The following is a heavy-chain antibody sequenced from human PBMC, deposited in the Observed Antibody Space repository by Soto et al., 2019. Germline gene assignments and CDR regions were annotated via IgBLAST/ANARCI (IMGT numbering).Heavy chain of an antibody. CDR3: ARDSNPFGVVIRSPEKQKYGMDV. J-gene: IGHJ6*02. V-gene: IGHV1-18*01. Sequence: SLKVSWAASNYPYTRYGFACVHPANSHGLQWLGRISAYNNNADYAQEFQGRITMTTDTSTRTAVMELSSLTSDDTGVYYCARDSNPFGVVIRSPEKQKYGMDVWGQGTTVNVS. CDR1: NYPYTRYG. CDR2: ISAYNNNA. D-gene: IGHD3-3*01.